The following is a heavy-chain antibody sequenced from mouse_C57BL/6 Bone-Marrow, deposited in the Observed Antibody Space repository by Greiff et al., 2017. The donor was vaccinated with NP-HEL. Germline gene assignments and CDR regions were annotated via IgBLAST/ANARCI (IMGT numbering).Heavy chain of an antibody. CDR1: GYTFTSYW. CDR3: ARRDGYPVAY. D-gene: IGHD2-3*01. Sequence: QVHVKQPGAELVTPGASVKLSCKASGYTFTSYWMHWVTQRPGQGLEWIGMIHPNSGSTNYNEKFTSKATLTVDKSSSTAYMHLSSLTSEDSAVYYCARRDGYPVAYWGQGTLVTVSA. J-gene: IGHJ3*01. V-gene: IGHV1-64*01. CDR2: IHPNSGST.